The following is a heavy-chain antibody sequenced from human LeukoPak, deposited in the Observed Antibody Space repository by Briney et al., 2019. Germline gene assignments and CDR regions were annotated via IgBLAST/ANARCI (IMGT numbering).Heavy chain of an antibody. V-gene: IGHV4-61*02. CDR3: ARRVGWNAFDI. CDR1: GGSITGGNYD. Sequence: SETLSLACTVSGGSITGGNYDWSWVRQPAGKGLEWIGRIYTSGSTNYNPSLKSRVAISLDTSKNQVSLKLISVTAADTAIYYCARRVGWNAFDIWGQGTVVTVSS. D-gene: IGHD1-26*01. CDR2: IYTSGST. J-gene: IGHJ3*02.